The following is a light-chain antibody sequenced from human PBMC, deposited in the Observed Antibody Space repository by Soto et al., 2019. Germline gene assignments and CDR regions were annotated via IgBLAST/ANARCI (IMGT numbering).Light chain of an antibody. CDR2: GAS. V-gene: IGKV3-15*01. CDR1: ETLISF. J-gene: IGKJ2*01. CDR3: QSYNDRAIA. Sequence: EIVLTQSPATLSVSPGERVTLSCRASETLISFLAWYQQKPGQAPRLLIYGASTKATGVPARFSGSGSATDFTLTISRVQSEDVAVYYCQSYNDRAIAVGQGTKPEF.